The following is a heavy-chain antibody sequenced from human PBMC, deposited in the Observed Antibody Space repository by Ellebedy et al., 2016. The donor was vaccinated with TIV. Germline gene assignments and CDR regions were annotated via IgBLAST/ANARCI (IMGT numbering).Heavy chain of an antibody. V-gene: IGHV4-61*01. CDR3: ARATSLGITMIVVRGFDY. Sequence: SETLSLXXTVSGGSVSSGSYHWSWIRQPPGKGLEWIGYIDYSGSTNYNPSLKSRITISVDTSKNQFSLKLSSVTAADTAVYYCARATSLGITMIVVRGFDYWGQGTLVTVSS. CDR2: IDYSGST. CDR1: GGSVSSGSYH. J-gene: IGHJ4*02. D-gene: IGHD3-22*01.